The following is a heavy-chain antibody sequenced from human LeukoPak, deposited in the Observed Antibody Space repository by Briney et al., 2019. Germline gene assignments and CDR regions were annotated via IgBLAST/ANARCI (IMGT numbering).Heavy chain of an antibody. V-gene: IGHV5-51*01. CDR2: IYPGDSDT. D-gene: IGHD3-22*01. Sequence: GESLKISCKGSGYSFTSYWIGWVRQMPGKGLEWIGIIYPGDSDTRYRPSFQGQVTISADKSISTAYLQWSSLKASDTAMYYCARQYYYDSSGYSDYWGQGTLVAVSS. CDR1: GYSFTSYW. J-gene: IGHJ4*02. CDR3: ARQYYYDSSGYSDY.